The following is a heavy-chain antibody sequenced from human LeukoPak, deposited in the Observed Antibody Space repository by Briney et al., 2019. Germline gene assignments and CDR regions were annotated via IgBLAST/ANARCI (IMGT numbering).Heavy chain of an antibody. D-gene: IGHD2-8*01. J-gene: IGHJ6*03. V-gene: IGHV4-4*02. CDR3: ATNGYYCIDV. Sequence: PGGSLRLSCAASGFTFSSYEMNWVRQTPGKGLEWIGESHQTGSTNYNPSLKSRVTISVDKSKNQFSLDFNSVTAADTAIYYCATNGYYCIDVWGKGTTVTVSS. CDR2: SHQTGST. CDR1: GFTFSSYE.